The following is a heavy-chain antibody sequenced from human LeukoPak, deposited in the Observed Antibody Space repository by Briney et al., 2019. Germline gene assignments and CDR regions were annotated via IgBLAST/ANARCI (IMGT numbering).Heavy chain of an antibody. V-gene: IGHV4-4*07. J-gene: IGHJ4*02. D-gene: IGHD4-23*01. CDR1: GGSISSYY. Sequence: NPSETLSLTCTVSGGSISSYYWTWIRQPAGKGLEWVGRMYISGETNYNPSLNNRATLSLDTSKNQISLKLRSLTAADTAVYYCASGIQTQGNNFWGQGTLVTVSS. CDR2: MYISGET. CDR3: ASGIQTQGNNF.